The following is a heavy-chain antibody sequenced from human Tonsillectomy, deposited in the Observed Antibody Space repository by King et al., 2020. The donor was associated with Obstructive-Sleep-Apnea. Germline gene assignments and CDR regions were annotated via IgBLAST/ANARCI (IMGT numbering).Heavy chain of an antibody. CDR1: GFTFSNYW. CDR3: ARSNVPYYYAV. Sequence: VQLVESGGGLVQPGGSLRLSCAGSGFTFSNYWMSWARQAPGMGLAWVATIKEDGSQTDYVDSVNGRFSISRDNAKDSLYLQMNSLRAEDTAVYYCARSNVPYYYAVWGRGPLVTVSS. D-gene: IGHD3-16*01. J-gene: IGHJ2*01. V-gene: IGHV3-7*01. CDR2: IKEDGSQT.